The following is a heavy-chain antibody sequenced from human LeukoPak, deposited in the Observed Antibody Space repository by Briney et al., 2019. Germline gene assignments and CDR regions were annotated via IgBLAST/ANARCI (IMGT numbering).Heavy chain of an antibody. CDR1: GYTFTSYS. CDR3: ARGNSDYDFWSGYIGSAFDI. V-gene: IGHV1-18*01. Sequence: ASVKVSCKASGYTFTSYSISWVRQAPGQGLEWMGWISAYNGNTNYAQKLQGRVTMTTDTSTSTAYMELRSLRSDDTAVYYCARGNSDYDFWSGYIGSAFDIWGQGTMVTVSS. J-gene: IGHJ3*02. CDR2: ISAYNGNT. D-gene: IGHD3-3*01.